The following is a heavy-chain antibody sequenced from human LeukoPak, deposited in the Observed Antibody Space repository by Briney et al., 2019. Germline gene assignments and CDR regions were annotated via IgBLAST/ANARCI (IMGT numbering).Heavy chain of an antibody. V-gene: IGHV4-59*08. CDR1: GDSISSYY. CDR3: ACITMIVVAPDAFDI. CDR2: IYYSGST. J-gene: IGHJ3*02. Sequence: SETLSLTCTVSGDSISSYYWSWIRQPPGKGLEWIGYIYYSGSTNYNPSLKSRVTISVDTPKNQFSLKLSSVTAADTAVYYCACITMIVVAPDAFDIWGQGTMVTVSS. D-gene: IGHD3-22*01.